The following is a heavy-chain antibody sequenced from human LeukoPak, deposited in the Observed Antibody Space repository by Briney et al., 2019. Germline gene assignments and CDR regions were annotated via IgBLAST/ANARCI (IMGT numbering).Heavy chain of an antibody. D-gene: IGHD1-26*01. CDR2: IYYSGST. CDR1: GGSISSYY. Sequence: PSETLPLTCTVSGGSISSYYWSWIRQPPGKGLEWIGYIYYSGSTNYNPSLKSRVTISVDTAKNQFSLKLSSVTAADTSVYYCASALSELNDYWGQGRLVTVSS. V-gene: IGHV4-59*08. J-gene: IGHJ4*02. CDR3: ASALSELNDY.